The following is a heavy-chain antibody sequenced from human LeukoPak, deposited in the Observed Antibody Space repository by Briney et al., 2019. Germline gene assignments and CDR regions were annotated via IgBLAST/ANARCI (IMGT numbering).Heavy chain of an antibody. V-gene: IGHV3-7*01. D-gene: IGHD6-19*01. CDR1: GFTFSSYW. CDR2: IKKDGTEK. J-gene: IGHJ5*02. Sequence: GGSLRLSCAASGFTFSSYWMSWVRQAPGKGLGWVANIKKDGTEKKYVDSVKGRFTISRDNAKNSLYLQMNSLRAEDTALYYCAREGGSGWYSGWFDPWGQGTLVTVSS. CDR3: AREGGSGWYSGWFDP.